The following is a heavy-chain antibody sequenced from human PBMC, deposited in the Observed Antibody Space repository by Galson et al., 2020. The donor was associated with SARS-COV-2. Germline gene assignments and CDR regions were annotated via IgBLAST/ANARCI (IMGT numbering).Heavy chain of an antibody. CDR3: VRGTNFALGVDY. CDR2: INTDGTDI. J-gene: IGHJ4*02. D-gene: IGHD3-16*01. Sequence: GGSLRLSCAASGFTFGDYWMHWVRQAPGKGLVWVSRINTDGTDISYADAVKGRFTISRDNAKNMLYLQMDSLRAEDTALYYCVRGTNFALGVDYWGQGSLVTVSS. V-gene: IGHV3-74*01. CDR1: GFTFGDYW.